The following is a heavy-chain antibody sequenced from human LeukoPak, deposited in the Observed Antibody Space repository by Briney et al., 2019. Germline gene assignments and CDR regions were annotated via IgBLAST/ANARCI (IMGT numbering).Heavy chain of an antibody. CDR1: GGTFSSYA. Sequence: SVKVSCKASGGTFSSYAISWVRQAPGQGLEWTGGIIPIFGTANYAQKFQGRVTITADESTSTAYMELSSLRSEDTAVYYCASRGEDYYDSSGYLELDYWGQGTLVTVSS. V-gene: IGHV1-69*13. J-gene: IGHJ4*02. CDR3: ASRGEDYYDSSGYLELDY. D-gene: IGHD3-22*01. CDR2: IIPIFGTA.